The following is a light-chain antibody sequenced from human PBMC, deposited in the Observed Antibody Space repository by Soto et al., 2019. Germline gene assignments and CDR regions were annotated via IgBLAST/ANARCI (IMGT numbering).Light chain of an antibody. Sequence: DFQMTQSPSSLSASVGDRVTITCRASQGIKNHLAWFQQKPGKVPKVLIYAAYTLQSGVPSRFSDSGSGTEFTLTISSLQPEDVATLCGQNYNSAPPGGTVGGGTKVEI. J-gene: IGKJ4*02. CDR3: QNYNSAPPGGT. CDR1: QGIKNH. V-gene: IGKV1-27*01. CDR2: AAY.